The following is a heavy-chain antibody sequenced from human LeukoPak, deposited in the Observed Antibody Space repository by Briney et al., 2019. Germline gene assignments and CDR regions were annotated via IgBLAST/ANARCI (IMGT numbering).Heavy chain of an antibody. J-gene: IGHJ6*03. Sequence: PGGSLRLSCAASGFTFSSYEMNWVRQAPGKGLEWVSYISSSGSTIYYADSVKGRFTISRDNAKNSLYLQMNSLRAEDTAVYYCARDRCSGGSCYSSYYYYMDVWGKGTTVTVSS. CDR2: ISSSGSTI. CDR3: ARDRCSGGSCYSSYYYYMDV. V-gene: IGHV3-48*03. CDR1: GFTFSSYE. D-gene: IGHD2-15*01.